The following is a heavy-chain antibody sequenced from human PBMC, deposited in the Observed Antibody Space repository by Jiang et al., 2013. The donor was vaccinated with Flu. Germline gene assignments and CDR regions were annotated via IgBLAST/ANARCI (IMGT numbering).Heavy chain of an antibody. J-gene: IGHJ6*02. CDR1: GDSVSSNSAA. CDR3: ARDQNPLYYYYYGMDV. CDR2: TYYRSKWYN. Sequence: QTLSLTCAISGDSVSSNSAAWNWIRQSPSRGLEWLGRTYYRSKWYNDYAVSVKSRITINPDTSKNQFSLQLNSVTPEDTAVYYRARDQNPLYYYYYGMDVWGQGTTVTVSS. V-gene: IGHV6-1*01.